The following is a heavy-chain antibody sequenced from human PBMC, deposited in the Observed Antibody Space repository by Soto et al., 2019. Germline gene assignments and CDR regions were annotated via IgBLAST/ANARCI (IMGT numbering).Heavy chain of an antibody. Sequence: GSLRLSCAASGFIFSDYAMDWGRQAPGKGLEWVAYFSRTDNTVQYADSVKGRFIISRDNVANSLYLQMHSLTAEDTAIHYCARETHGSHPNFDYWGTETLVTVSS. CDR2: FSRTDNTV. V-gene: IGHV3-48*03. D-gene: IGHD2-8*01. J-gene: IGHJ4*02. CDR1: GFIFSDYA. CDR3: ARETHGSHPNFDY.